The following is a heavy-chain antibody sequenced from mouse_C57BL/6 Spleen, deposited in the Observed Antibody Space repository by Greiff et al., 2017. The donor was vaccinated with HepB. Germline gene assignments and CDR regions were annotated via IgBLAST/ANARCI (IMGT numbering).Heavy chain of an antibody. CDR1: GYTFTSYW. CDR2: IDPSDSYT. J-gene: IGHJ2*01. V-gene: IGHV1-50*01. D-gene: IGHD2-5*01. CDR3: ARGYYSNPWYFDY. Sequence: QVQLKQPGAELVKPGASVKLSCKASGYTFTSYWMQWVKQRPGQGLEWIGEIDPSDSYTNYNQKFKGKATLTVDTSSSTAYMQLSSLTSEDSAVYYCARGYYSNPWYFDYWGQGTTLTVSS.